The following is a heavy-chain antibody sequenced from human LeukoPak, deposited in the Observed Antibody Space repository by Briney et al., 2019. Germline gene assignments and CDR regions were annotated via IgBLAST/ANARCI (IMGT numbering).Heavy chain of an antibody. CDR3: ASGSGSYRTPYYYMDV. Sequence: GGSLILSCVASGFTVSSNYMSWVRQAPGKGLEWVSVIYSGGSTYYADSVKGRFTISRDKSKNTLDLQMNSLRAEDTAVYYCASGSGSYRTPYYYMDVWGTGTTVTVSS. CDR2: IYSGGST. CDR1: GFTVSSNY. D-gene: IGHD3-10*01. V-gene: IGHV3-53*01. J-gene: IGHJ6*03.